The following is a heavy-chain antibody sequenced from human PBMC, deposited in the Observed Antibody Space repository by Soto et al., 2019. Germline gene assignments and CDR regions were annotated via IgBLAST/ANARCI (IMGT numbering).Heavy chain of an antibody. D-gene: IGHD3-9*01. CDR1: GGSISSYY. Sequence: QVQLQESGPGLVKPSETLSLTCTVSGGSISSYYWSWIRQPPGKGLEWIGYIYYSGSTNYNPSLKSRVTISVDTSKNQFSLKLSSVTAADTAVYYCARAEVDWGYYYYGMDVWGQGTTVTVSS. V-gene: IGHV4-59*01. CDR2: IYYSGST. CDR3: ARAEVDWGYYYYGMDV. J-gene: IGHJ6*02.